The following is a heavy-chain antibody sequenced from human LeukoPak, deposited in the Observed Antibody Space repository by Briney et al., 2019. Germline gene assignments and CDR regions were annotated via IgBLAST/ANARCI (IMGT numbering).Heavy chain of an antibody. Sequence: PGGSLRLSCAASGFTFSSYWMSWVRQAPGKGLEWVANIKQDGSEKYYVDSVKGRFTISRDNAKNSLYLQMNSLRAEDTAVYYCARDLDNYDILTGYYPRYFDIWGQGTMVTVSS. CDR2: IKQDGSEK. J-gene: IGHJ3*02. D-gene: IGHD3-9*01. CDR3: ARDLDNYDILTGYYPRYFDI. CDR1: GFTFSSYW. V-gene: IGHV3-7*01.